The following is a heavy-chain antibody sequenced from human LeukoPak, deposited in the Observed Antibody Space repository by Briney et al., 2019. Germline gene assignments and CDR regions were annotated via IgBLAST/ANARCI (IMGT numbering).Heavy chain of an antibody. Sequence: PGGSLRLSCAASGFTFSSYWMSWVRQAPGKGLEWVANIKQDGSEKYYVDSVKGRFTISRDNPKNSLYLQMNSLRAEDTAVYYCARGFTIQSSYYYYYYMDVWGKGTTVTVSS. CDR3: ARGFTIQSSYYYYYYMDV. CDR2: IKQDGSEK. J-gene: IGHJ6*03. CDR1: GFTFSSYW. D-gene: IGHD2-2*02. V-gene: IGHV3-7*01.